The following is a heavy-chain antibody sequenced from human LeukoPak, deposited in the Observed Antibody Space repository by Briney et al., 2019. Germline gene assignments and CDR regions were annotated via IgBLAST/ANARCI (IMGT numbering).Heavy chain of an antibody. CDR3: AKQGENSGWGISDH. Sequence: PGGSLRLSCAASGFIFSTYEMNWVRQAPGKGLDWVSTISGGGSRTYYADSVKGRFTISRDDSKNTHYLQMDSLRVEDTAIYYCAKQGENSGWGISDHWGQGILVTVSS. CDR2: ISGGGSRT. CDR1: GFIFSTYE. J-gene: IGHJ4*02. V-gene: IGHV3-23*01. D-gene: IGHD6-19*01.